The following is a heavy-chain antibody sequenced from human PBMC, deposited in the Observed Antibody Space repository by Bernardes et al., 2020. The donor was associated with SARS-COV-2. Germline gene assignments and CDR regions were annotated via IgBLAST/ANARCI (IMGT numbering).Heavy chain of an antibody. V-gene: IGHV1-18*04. CDR3: ARVEGFCSGGTCFSLFYFDH. Sequence: SVKVCWKASGYTFTNYGIGWVRQAPGHGLEWLGWISGYNGNTNYARHLQDRVSMTIDISTNTAFMELRRLRSDDTAVYYCARVEGFCSGGTCFSLFYFDHWGQGTLVSVSS. CDR2: ISGYNGNT. D-gene: IGHD2-15*01. J-gene: IGHJ4*02. CDR1: GYTFTNYG.